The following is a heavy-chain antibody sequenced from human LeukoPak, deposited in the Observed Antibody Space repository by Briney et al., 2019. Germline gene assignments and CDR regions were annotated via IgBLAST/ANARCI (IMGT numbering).Heavy chain of an antibody. CDR3: AREVGYYGSGSYSTDFDP. Sequence: SVKVSCKASGGTFSSYAISWVRQAPGQGLEWMGEVIPIFGTANYAQKFQGRVTITTDESTSTAYMELSSLRYEDTAVYYCAREVGYYGSGSYSTDFDPWGQGTLVTVSS. CDR2: VIPIFGTA. CDR1: GGTFSSYA. J-gene: IGHJ5*02. V-gene: IGHV1-69*05. D-gene: IGHD3-10*01.